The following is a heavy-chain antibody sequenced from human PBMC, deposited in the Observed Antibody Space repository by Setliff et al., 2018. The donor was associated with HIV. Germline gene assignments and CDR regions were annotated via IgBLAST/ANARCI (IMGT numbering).Heavy chain of an antibody. Sequence: GASVKVSCKVSGYTFTDYYLHWVRQAPGQGLDWMGRIIPILGVANYAQRFQGKVTITADKSTSTAYMELTSLRFDDTAMYYCVRGVQSPPHYSYYYMDVWGEGTMVTVS. CDR1: GYTFTDYY. V-gene: IGHV1-69*04. CDR3: VRGVQSPPHYSYYYMDV. D-gene: IGHD3-3*01. CDR2: IIPILGVA. J-gene: IGHJ6*03.